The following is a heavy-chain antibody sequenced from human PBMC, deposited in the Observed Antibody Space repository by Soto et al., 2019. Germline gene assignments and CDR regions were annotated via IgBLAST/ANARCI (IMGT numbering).Heavy chain of an antibody. CDR2: IIPIFGTA. CDR1: GGTFSSYA. D-gene: IGHD3-22*01. CDR3: AITKGYDSSGYYYGNWYFDL. Sequence: QVQLVQSGAEVKKPGSSVKVSCKASGGTFSSYAISWVRQAPGQGLEWMGGIIPIFGTANYAQKFQGRVTITADESTSTAYMELSSLRSEDTAVYYCAITKGYDSSGYYYGNWYFDLWGRGTLVTVSS. V-gene: IGHV1-69*12. J-gene: IGHJ2*01.